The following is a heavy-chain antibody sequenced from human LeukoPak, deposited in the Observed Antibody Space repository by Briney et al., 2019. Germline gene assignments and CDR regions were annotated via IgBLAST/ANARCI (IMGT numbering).Heavy chain of an antibody. Sequence: PGGSLRLSCAASGFTFSRYWMHWVRQAPGKGLVWVSRFSGDENSSSYADSVKGRFTISRDNAKNTLYLQMNSLRAEDTALYYCAREYCDSASCSNHDAFDLWGQGTMVTVSS. CDR1: GFTFSRYW. CDR3: AREYCDSASCSNHDAFDL. D-gene: IGHD2-2*01. J-gene: IGHJ3*01. V-gene: IGHV3-74*01. CDR2: FSGDENSS.